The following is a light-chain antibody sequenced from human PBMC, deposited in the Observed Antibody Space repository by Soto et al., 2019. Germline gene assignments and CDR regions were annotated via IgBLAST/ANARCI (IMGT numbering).Light chain of an antibody. V-gene: IGKV3-20*01. CDR3: QQYGGSPAIT. CDR2: GAS. J-gene: IGKJ5*01. CDR1: QRVSSGY. Sequence: EIVLTQSPGTLSLSPGERATLSCRASQRVSSGYVAWYQQKPGQAPRLLIYGASSRATGIPDRFRASASGTDFTLTISRLEPEDFAVYFCQQYGGSPAITFCQGTRLENK.